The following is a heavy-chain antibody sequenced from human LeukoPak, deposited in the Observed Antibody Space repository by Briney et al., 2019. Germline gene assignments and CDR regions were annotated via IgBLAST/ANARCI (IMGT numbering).Heavy chain of an antibody. CDR1: GFTFSSYA. CDR2: ISGSGGST. CDR3: AKDYCSGGSCYFPDAFDI. Sequence: GGSLRLSCAASGFTFSSYAMSRVRQAPGKGLEWVSAISGSGGSTYYADSVKGRFTISRDNSKNTLYLQMNSLRAEDTAVYYCAKDYCSGGSCYFPDAFDIWGQGTMVTVSS. V-gene: IGHV3-23*01. D-gene: IGHD2-15*01. J-gene: IGHJ3*02.